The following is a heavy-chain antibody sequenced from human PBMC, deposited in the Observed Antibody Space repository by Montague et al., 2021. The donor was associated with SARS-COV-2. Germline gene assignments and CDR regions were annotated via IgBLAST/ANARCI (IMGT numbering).Heavy chain of an antibody. D-gene: IGHD2-15*01. CDR2: INWNGNSR. J-gene: IGHJ6*02. Sequence: SRSLSFSASGFPFPDYAMHWVRQAPGKGLEWVSGINWNGNSRGYADSVKGRFTISRDNAANSLSLQMNSLRAEDAAVYYCARAQGARSWFSQGMDVWGQGTTVTVSS. CDR3: ARAQGARSWFSQGMDV. CDR1: GFPFPDYA. V-gene: IGHV3-9*01.